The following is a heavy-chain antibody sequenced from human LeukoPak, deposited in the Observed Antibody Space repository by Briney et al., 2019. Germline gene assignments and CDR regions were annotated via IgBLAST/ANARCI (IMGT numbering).Heavy chain of an antibody. CDR1: GFTFSSYA. CDR3: ARDSAVTTSHHFDY. CDR2: ISYDGSNK. D-gene: IGHD4-17*01. Sequence: GGSLRLSCAASGFTFSSYAMHWVRQAPGKGLEWVAVISYDGSNKYYADSVKGRFTMSRDNSKNTLYLQMNSLRAEDTAVYYCARDSAVTTSHHFDYWGQGTLVTVSS. V-gene: IGHV3-30-3*01. J-gene: IGHJ4*02.